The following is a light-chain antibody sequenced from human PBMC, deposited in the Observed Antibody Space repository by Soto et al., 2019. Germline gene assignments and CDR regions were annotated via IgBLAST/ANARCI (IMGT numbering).Light chain of an antibody. J-gene: IGLJ2*01. CDR2: GVS. CDR1: SSDIGAYNY. V-gene: IGLV2-14*01. CDR3: SSFTTSSTVV. Sequence: QSALTQPASVSGSLGQSITLSCTGTSSDIGAYNYVSWYQQLPGKAPKLMIYGVSHRPSGVSNRFSGSKSGNTASLTISGLQAEDEADYYCSSFTTSSTVVFGGGTQLTVL.